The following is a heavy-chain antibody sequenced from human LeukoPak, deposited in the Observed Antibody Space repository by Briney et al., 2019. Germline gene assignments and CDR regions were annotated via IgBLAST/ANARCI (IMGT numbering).Heavy chain of an antibody. J-gene: IGHJ4*02. V-gene: IGHV3-23*01. D-gene: IGHD6-25*01. CDR3: APLAANIFDY. Sequence: PGGSLRLSCAASGFTFSSYAMSWVRQAPGQELEWVSAISGSGSSTYYAGSVRGRFTTSRDNSKRTVYLQMNSLRVEDTAVYYCAPLAANIFDYWGQGTLVTASS. CDR2: ISGSGSST. CDR1: GFTFSSYA.